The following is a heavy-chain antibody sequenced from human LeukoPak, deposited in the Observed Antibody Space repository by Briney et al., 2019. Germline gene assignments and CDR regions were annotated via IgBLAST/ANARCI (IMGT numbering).Heavy chain of an antibody. CDR3: ARLYSDAFDI. V-gene: IGHV3-48*01. Sequence: PGGSLRLSCAASGFTLSRYSMNWVRQAPGKGLEWVSYIISSSNTIYYADSVKGRFTISRDNAKNSLYLQMNSLRAEDTAVYYCARLYSDAFDIWGQGTIVTVSS. CDR1: GFTLSRYS. D-gene: IGHD2-21*01. J-gene: IGHJ3*02. CDR2: IISSSNTI.